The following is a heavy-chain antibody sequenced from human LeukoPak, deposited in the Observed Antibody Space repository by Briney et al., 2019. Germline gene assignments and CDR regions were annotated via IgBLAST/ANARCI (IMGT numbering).Heavy chain of an antibody. J-gene: IGHJ4*02. CDR2: IYTSGST. CDR1: GGSISSYY. Sequence: PSETLSLTCTVSGGSISSYYWSWIRQPAGKGLEWIGRIYTSGSTNYKPSLKSRVTMSVDTSKNQFSLKLTSVTAADTAVYYCARWARITMPQGAFYYFDYWGQGTLVTVSS. V-gene: IGHV4-4*07. CDR3: ARWARITMPQGAFYYFDY. D-gene: IGHD3-3*01.